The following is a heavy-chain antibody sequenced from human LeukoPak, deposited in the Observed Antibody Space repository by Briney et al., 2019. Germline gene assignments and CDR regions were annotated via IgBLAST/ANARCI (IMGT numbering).Heavy chain of an antibody. CDR2: ISAYNGNT. D-gene: IGHD2-2*01. J-gene: IGHJ5*02. CDR3: ARDPSYCSSTSCSIVRFDP. Sequence: ASVKVSCKASGFTFTSYGISWVRQAPGQGLEWMGCISAYNGNTNYAQKLQGRVTMTTDTSTSTAYMELRSLRSDDTAVYYCARDPSYCSSTSCSIVRFDPWGQGTLVTVSS. CDR1: GFTFTSYG. V-gene: IGHV1-18*01.